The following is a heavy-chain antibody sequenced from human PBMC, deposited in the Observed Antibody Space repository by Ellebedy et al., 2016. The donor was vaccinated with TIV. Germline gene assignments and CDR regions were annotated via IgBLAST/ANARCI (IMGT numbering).Heavy chain of an antibody. Sequence: AASVKVSCKASGYTFTGYYMHWVRQAPGQGLEWMGWINPNSGGTNYAQKFQGWVTMTRDTSISTAYMELSSLRSEDTAVYYCARGFSEVLWFGERGVRYGMDVWGQGTTVTVSS. D-gene: IGHD3-10*01. CDR2: INPNSGGT. J-gene: IGHJ6*02. V-gene: IGHV1-2*04. CDR3: ARGFSEVLWFGERGVRYGMDV. CDR1: GYTFTGYY.